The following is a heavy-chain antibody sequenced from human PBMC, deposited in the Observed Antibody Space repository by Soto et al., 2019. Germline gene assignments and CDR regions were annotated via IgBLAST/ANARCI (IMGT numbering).Heavy chain of an antibody. CDR3: TTASAYCISTSCYGLADY. J-gene: IGHJ4*02. V-gene: IGHV3-15*07. CDR2: IKSKTDGGTT. Sequence: PGGSLRLSCAASGFTFSNAGMNWVRQAPGKGLEWVGRIKSKTDGGTTDYAAPVKGRFTISRDDSKNTLYLQMNSLKTEDTAVYYCTTASAYCISTSCYGLADYWGQGTLVTVSS. CDR1: GFTFSNAG. D-gene: IGHD2-2*01.